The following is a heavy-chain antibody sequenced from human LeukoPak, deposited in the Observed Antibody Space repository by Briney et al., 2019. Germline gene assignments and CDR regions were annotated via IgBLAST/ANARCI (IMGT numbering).Heavy chain of an antibody. CDR3: ARDYTGYFP. Sequence: PGGSLRLSCAASGFTFSDSAVHWARQASGKGLEWVANIKTDGSEKYYVDSVKGRFTISRDNAKNSLYLQMNSLRAEDTAVYYCARDYTGYFPWGQGTLVIVSS. CDR1: GFTFSDSA. J-gene: IGHJ5*02. D-gene: IGHD3-9*01. V-gene: IGHV3-7*05. CDR2: IKTDGSEK.